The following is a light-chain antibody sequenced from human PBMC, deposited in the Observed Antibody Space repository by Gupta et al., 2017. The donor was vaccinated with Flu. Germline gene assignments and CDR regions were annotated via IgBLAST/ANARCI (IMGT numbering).Light chain of an antibody. CDR3: QYYGHFPPRLS. CDR2: GAS. J-gene: IGKJ4*01. V-gene: IGKV1-33*01. Sequence: DIQVTQSPSSLSVSVGDRVTITCQASQDITNYLSWYQQKPGKAPKLLIYGASNLETGVPSRFSGSGSGTDFTFTITSLQPEDAATYYCQYYGHFPPRLSFGGGTKVEIK. CDR1: QDITNY.